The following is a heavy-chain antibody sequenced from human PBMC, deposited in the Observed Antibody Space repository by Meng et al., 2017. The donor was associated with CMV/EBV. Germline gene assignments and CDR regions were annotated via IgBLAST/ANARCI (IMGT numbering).Heavy chain of an antibody. V-gene: IGHV4-4*07. Sequence: QLRESGHGLVKPSETPPPPCTVSGGSISSYYWSWIRQPAGKGLEWIGRIYTSGSTNYNPSLKSRVTMSVDTSKNQFSLKLSSVTAADTAVYYCARHGDTAMVVGIDYWGQGTLVTVSS. CDR3: ARHGDTAMVVGIDY. J-gene: IGHJ4*02. D-gene: IGHD5-18*01. CDR1: GGSISSYY. CDR2: IYTSGST.